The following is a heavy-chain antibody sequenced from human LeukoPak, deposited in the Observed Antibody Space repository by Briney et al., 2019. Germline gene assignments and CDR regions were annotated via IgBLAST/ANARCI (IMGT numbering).Heavy chain of an antibody. CDR2: IYYSGST. D-gene: IGHD3-22*01. V-gene: IGHV4-39*01. CDR1: GGSISSSSYY. J-gene: IGHJ4*02. Sequence: PSETLSLTCTVSGGSISSSSYYWGRHRQPPGKGREGISSIYYSGSTYYNPSRKSRITISVDTCKNQFALKLSSVTAADTAVYYCARRIAIVTMIVVVTDYYFDYWGQGTLVTVSS. CDR3: ARRIAIVTMIVVVTDYYFDY.